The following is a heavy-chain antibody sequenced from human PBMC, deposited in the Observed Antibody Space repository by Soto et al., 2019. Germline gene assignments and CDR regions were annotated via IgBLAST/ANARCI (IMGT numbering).Heavy chain of an antibody. D-gene: IGHD2-15*01. CDR2: INHSGST. CDR1: GVSFIGYY. V-gene: IGHV4-34*01. CDR3: ARALKDIVVVVAAPWYYSSYYMDV. J-gene: IGHJ6*03. Sequence: SETLSLTCAVYGVSFIGYYWSWILQPPGKGLEWIGEINHSGSTNYNPSLKSRVTISVDTSKNQFSLKLSSVTAADTAVYYCARALKDIVVVVAAPWYYSSYYMDVWGKGPTVTVSS.